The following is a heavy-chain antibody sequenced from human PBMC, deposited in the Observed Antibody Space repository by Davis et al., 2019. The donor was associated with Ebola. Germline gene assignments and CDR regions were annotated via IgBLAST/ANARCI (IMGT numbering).Heavy chain of an antibody. CDR1: GGSINDDNYY. CDR3: ARNSTTSGWFDP. CDR2: IYYIGTT. V-gene: IGHV4-30-4*01. Sequence: PSETLSLTCTVSGGSINDDNYYWSWVRQTPGKGLEWIGHIYYIGTTHYNPSLESRLTMSIETSKNQFHLHLTSVTAADTGVYYCARNSTTSGWFDPWGQGTVVTVS. J-gene: IGHJ5*02. D-gene: IGHD2/OR15-2a*01.